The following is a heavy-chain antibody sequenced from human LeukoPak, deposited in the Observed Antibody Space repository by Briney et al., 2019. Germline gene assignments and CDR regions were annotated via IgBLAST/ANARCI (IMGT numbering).Heavy chain of an antibody. CDR1: GGSISSYY. Sequence: SETLSLTCTVSGGSISSYYWSWIRQHPGKGLEWIGYIYSSGSTYYNPSLKSRLTISVDTSKNHFSLRLSSVTAADTAVYYCARTDTSGYFVNYWGQXTLVTVSS. CDR3: ARTDTSGYFVNY. V-gene: IGHV4-59*06. J-gene: IGHJ4*02. CDR2: IYSSGST. D-gene: IGHD3-22*01.